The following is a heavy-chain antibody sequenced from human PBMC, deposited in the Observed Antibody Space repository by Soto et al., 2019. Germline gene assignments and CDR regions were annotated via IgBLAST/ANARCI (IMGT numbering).Heavy chain of an antibody. J-gene: IGHJ5*02. Sequence: SETLSLTCAVSGGSISSGGYSWGWIRQPPGKGLEWIGYIYHSGSTYYNPSLKSRVTISVDRSKNQFSLKLSSVTAADTAVYYCARVPAPWGQGTLVTVSS. CDR2: IYHSGST. V-gene: IGHV4-30-2*01. CDR1: GGSISSGGYS. CDR3: ARVPAP.